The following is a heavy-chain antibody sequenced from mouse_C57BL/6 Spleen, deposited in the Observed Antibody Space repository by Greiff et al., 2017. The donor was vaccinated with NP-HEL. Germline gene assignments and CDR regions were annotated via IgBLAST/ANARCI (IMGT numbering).Heavy chain of an antibody. D-gene: IGHD1-3*01. J-gene: IGHJ1*03. V-gene: IGHV1-54*01. CDR3: ARKSNYWYFDV. CDR2: INPGSGGT. CDR1: GYAFTNYL. Sequence: VQLQQSGAELVRPGTSVKVSCKASGYAFTNYLIEWVKQRPRQGLEWIGVINPGSGGTNYNEKFKGKATLTADKSSSTAYMQLSSLTSEDSAVYFCARKSNYWYFDVWGTGTTVTVSS.